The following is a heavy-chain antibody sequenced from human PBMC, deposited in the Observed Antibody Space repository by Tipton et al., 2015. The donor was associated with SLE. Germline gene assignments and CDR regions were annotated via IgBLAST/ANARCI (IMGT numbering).Heavy chain of an antibody. V-gene: IGHV4-38-2*01. D-gene: IGHD1-26*01. CDR1: GYSISSGYY. J-gene: IGHJ4*02. CDR2: IYYSGST. CDR3: AGRYSGSYYRY. Sequence: TLSLTCAVSGYSISSGYYWGWIRQPPGKGLEWIGSIYYSGSTYYNPSLKSRVTISVDTSKNQFSLKLSSVTAADTAVYYCAGRYSGSYYRYWGQGTLVTVSS.